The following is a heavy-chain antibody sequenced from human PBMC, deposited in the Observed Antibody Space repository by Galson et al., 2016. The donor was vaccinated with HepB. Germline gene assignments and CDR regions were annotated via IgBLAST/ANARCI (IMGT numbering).Heavy chain of an antibody. CDR3: ATDRRSIFGAVTEYFQH. CDR1: GFNFSSYT. D-gene: IGHD3-3*01. J-gene: IGHJ1*01. Sequence: YLRLPCASSGFNFSSYTMNWVCQATGMGLVWVSSISSSTIYIYYADSVQGRFTISRDNAKNSLYLQMNSLRDEDTAVCYGATDRRSIFGAVTEYFQHWGQGTLVTVSS. V-gene: IGHV3-21*01. CDR2: ISSSTIYI.